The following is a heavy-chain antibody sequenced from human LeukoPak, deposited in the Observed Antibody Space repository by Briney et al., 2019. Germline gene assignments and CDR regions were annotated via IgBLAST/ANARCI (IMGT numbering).Heavy chain of an antibody. CDR2: INHSGST. CDR1: GGSFSGYY. V-gene: IGHV4-34*01. CDR3: ARDKRGIVVALDY. Sequence: SETLSLTCAVYGGSFSGYYWSWIRQPPGRGLEWIGEINHSGSTNYNPSLKSRVTISVDTSKNQFSLKLSSVTAADTAVYYCARDKRGIVVALDYWGQGTLVTVSS. J-gene: IGHJ4*02. D-gene: IGHD3-22*01.